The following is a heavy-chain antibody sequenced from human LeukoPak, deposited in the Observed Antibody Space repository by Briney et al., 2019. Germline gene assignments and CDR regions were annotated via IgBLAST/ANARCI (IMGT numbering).Heavy chain of an antibody. J-gene: IGHJ5*02. Sequence: PSETLSLNCAVYGGSFSGYYWSWIRPPPGQGLEWIGEINHSGSTNYNPSLKSRVTISVDTSKNQFFLKLSSVTSADTALYYCARDRLWFGGFDPWGQGTLVTVSS. CDR3: ARDRLWFGGFDP. D-gene: IGHD3-10*01. V-gene: IGHV4-34*01. CDR1: GGSFSGYY. CDR2: INHSGST.